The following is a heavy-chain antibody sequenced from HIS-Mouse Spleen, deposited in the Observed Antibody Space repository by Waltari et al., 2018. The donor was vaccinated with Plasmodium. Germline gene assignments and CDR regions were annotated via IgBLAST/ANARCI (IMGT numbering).Heavy chain of an antibody. Sequence: QITLKESGPTLVKPTQTLTLTCTFSGFSLSTSGVGVGWIRQPPGKALEWLALIYWDDDKRYSPSLKSSLTITKDTSKNQVVRTMTNMDPVDTATYYCAHRPDCSSTSCYGGFDYWGQGTLVTVSS. D-gene: IGHD2-2*01. J-gene: IGHJ4*02. V-gene: IGHV2-5*02. CDR2: IYWDDDK. CDR3: AHRPDCSSTSCYGGFDY. CDR1: GFSLSTSGVG.